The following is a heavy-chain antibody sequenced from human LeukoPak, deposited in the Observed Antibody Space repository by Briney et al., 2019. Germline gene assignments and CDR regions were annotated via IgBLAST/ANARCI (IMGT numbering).Heavy chain of an antibody. J-gene: IGHJ4*02. V-gene: IGHV3-23*01. D-gene: IGHD2-15*01. CDR1: GFTFSSYA. CDR2: ISGSGGST. CDR3: AKGCGGSCYSEFDY. Sequence: GRSLRLSCAASGFTFSSYAMHWVRQAPGKGLECVSGISGSGGSTYYADSVKGRFTISRDNSKNTLYLQMNSLRAEDTAIYYCAKGCGGSCYSEFDYWGQGTLVTVSS.